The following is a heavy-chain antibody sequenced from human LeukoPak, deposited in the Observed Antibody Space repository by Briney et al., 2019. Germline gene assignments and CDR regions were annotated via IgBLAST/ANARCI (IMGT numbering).Heavy chain of an antibody. D-gene: IGHD6-19*01. J-gene: IGHJ4*02. V-gene: IGHV3-7*01. CDR3: ARDLSQRSSSGWYYWDY. Sequence: GGSLRLSCAASGFTFSSYWMSWVRQAPGKGLEWVANIKQDGSEKYYVDSVKGRFTISRDNAKNSLYLQMNSLRAEDTAVYYCARDLSQRSSSGWYYWDYWGQGTLVTVSS. CDR2: IKQDGSEK. CDR1: GFTFSSYW.